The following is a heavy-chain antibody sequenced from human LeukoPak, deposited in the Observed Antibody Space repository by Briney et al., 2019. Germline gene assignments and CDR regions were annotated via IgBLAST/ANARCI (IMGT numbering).Heavy chain of an antibody. Sequence: SETLSLTCTVSGGSISSYYWSWIRQPPGKGLEWIGYIYYSGSTNYNPSLKSRVTISVDTSKNQFSLKLSSVTAADTAVYYCARGTGYSSSWPIDYWGQGTLVTVSS. V-gene: IGHV4-59*08. CDR2: IYYSGST. CDR1: GGSISSYY. J-gene: IGHJ4*02. D-gene: IGHD6-13*01. CDR3: ARGTGYSSSWPIDY.